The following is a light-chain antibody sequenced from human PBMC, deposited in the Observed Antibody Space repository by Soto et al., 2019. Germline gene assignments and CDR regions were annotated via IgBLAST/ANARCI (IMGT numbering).Light chain of an antibody. Sequence: QSVLTRAASVSRAPGQKVTISCSGSSSNIGNNYVSWYQQLPGTAPKLLIYENNKRPSGIPDRFSGSKSGTSATLGITGLQTGDEADYYCGTWDSSLSALYVFGTGTKVTVL. CDR1: SSNIGNNY. J-gene: IGLJ1*01. V-gene: IGLV1-51*02. CDR2: ENN. CDR3: GTWDSSLSALYV.